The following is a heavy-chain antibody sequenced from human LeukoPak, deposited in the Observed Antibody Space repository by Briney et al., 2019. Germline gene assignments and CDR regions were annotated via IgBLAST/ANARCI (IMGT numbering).Heavy chain of an antibody. Sequence: AGGSLRLSCAASGFTFSSYAMSWVRHTPRKGLESVSSISGSGGSTYYADAVKGRFAISRDKSKNTLSLQMNSLRAEDTAIYYCAKVSYGVLDYWGQGTLVTVSS. J-gene: IGHJ4*02. D-gene: IGHD4-17*01. CDR3: AKVSYGVLDY. V-gene: IGHV3-23*01. CDR2: ISGSGGST. CDR1: GFTFSSYA.